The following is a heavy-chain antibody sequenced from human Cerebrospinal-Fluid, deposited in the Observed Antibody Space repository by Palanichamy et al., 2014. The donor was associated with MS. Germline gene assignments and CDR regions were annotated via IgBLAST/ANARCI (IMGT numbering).Heavy chain of an antibody. D-gene: IGHD3-3*01. Sequence: QVKLQQSGPGLVKPSQTLSLTCAVSGGSISGGGYSWSWIRQPPGKGLEWIGYIFDNGNTYYNLSLKSRVTISIDTSKNQFSLKLSSVTAADTAVYYCARVHRGRTGYFGVRREPSHYGLDVWGQGTTVTVSS. CDR3: ARVHRGRTGYFGVRREPSHYGLDV. J-gene: IGHJ6*02. CDR2: IFDNGNT. V-gene: IGHV4-30-4*07. CDR1: GGSISGGGYS.